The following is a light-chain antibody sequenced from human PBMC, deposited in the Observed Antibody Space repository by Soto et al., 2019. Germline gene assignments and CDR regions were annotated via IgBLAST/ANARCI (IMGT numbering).Light chain of an antibody. V-gene: IGLV2-11*01. CDR2: DVT. J-gene: IGLJ1*01. CDR1: INDVGGYNY. CDR3: CSYAGSPYV. Sequence: SALTQPRSVSGSPGQSVTISCTGTINDVGGYNYVSWYQQHPGKAPKLMIYDVTKRPSGVPDRFSGSKSGNTASLTISGLQTEDEADYYCCSYAGSPYVFGTGTKLTVL.